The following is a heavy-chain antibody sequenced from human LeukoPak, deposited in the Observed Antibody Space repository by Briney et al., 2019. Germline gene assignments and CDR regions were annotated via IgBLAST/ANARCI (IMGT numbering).Heavy chain of an antibody. D-gene: IGHD6-13*01. CDR1: GGSISSGSYY. V-gene: IGHV4-61*02. Sequence: TLSLTCTVSGGSISSGSYYWSWIRQPAGKGLEWIGRIYTSGSTNYNPSLKSRVTISVDTSKNQFSLKLSSVTAADTAVYYCARDRIAAAADYWYFDLWGRGTLVTVSS. CDR3: ARDRIAAAADYWYFDL. CDR2: IYTSGST. J-gene: IGHJ2*01.